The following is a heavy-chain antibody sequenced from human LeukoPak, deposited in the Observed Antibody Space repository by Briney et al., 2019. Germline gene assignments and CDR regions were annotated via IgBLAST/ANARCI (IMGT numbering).Heavy chain of an antibody. J-gene: IGHJ4*02. V-gene: IGHV4-59*08. CDR1: GGSISTYY. CDR3: ARHYGYSYGPDY. D-gene: IGHD5-18*01. Sequence: PSKTLSLTCTVSGGSISTYYWSWIRQPPGKGLEWIGYVYYSGSTSYNPSLKSRVIISVDTSKNEFSLNVSSVTAADTAVYYCARHYGYSYGPDYWGQGTLVTVSS. CDR2: VYYSGST.